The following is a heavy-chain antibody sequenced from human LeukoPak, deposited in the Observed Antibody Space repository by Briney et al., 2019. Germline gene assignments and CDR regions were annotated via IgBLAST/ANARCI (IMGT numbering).Heavy chain of an antibody. CDR3: ARDRDDILTGSVWFDP. Sequence: SVTVSCKASGGTFSSYAISWVRQAPGQGLEWMGGIIPILGTANYAQKFQGRVTITADESTSTAYMELSSLRSEDTAVYYCARDRDDILTGSVWFDPWGQGTLVTVSS. V-gene: IGHV1-69*13. CDR1: GGTFSSYA. CDR2: IIPILGTA. D-gene: IGHD3-9*01. J-gene: IGHJ5*02.